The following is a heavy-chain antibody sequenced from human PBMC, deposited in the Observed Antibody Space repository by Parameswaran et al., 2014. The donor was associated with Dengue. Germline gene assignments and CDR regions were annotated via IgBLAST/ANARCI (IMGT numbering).Heavy chain of an antibody. CDR2: ISGSGGST. CDR3: AKDSSNVKHDYSNPEARCY. CDR1: GFTFSSYA. V-gene: IGHV3-23*01. D-gene: IGHD4-11*01. Sequence: LKISCAASGFTFSSYAMSWVRQAPGKGLEWVSAISGSGGSTYYADSVKGRFTISRDNSKNTLYLQMNSLRAEDTAVYYCAKDSSNVKHDYSNPEARCYWGQGTLVTVSS. J-gene: IGHJ4*02.